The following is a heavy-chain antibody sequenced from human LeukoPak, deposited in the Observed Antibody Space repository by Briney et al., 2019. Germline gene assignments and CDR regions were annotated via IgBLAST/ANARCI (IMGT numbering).Heavy chain of an antibody. CDR2: MYYGGST. Sequence: SETLSLTCTVSGGSLSSSDYHWGWIRQPPGRGLEWIGSMYYGGSTYYNTSLKSRVTISVDTSKNQFSLKLSAVTAADTAVYFCARDRGSITMIVDTSWGQGTLVTVSS. CDR3: ARDRGSITMIVDTS. CDR1: GGSLSSSDYH. D-gene: IGHD3-22*01. J-gene: IGHJ4*02. V-gene: IGHV4-39*07.